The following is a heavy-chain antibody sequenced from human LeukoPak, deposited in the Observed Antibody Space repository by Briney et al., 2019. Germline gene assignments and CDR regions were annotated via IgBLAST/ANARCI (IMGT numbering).Heavy chain of an antibody. CDR2: MSPNSGNT. CDR1: GYTFTSYD. Sequence: GASVKVSCTSSGYTFTSYDINWVRQATGQGLEWMGLMSPNSGNTGYAQKFQGRVTMTRNTSISAAYMELSSLRSEDTAVYYCARALNGDYVGPERYWGQGTLVTVSS. V-gene: IGHV1-8*01. CDR3: ARALNGDYVGPERY. J-gene: IGHJ4*02. D-gene: IGHD4-17*01.